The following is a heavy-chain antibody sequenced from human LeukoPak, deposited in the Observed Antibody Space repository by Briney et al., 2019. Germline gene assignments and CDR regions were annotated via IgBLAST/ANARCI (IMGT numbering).Heavy chain of an antibody. D-gene: IGHD6-13*01. CDR1: GGTFSSYA. CDR3: ASGDGSSWKDPVGY. CDR2: IIPIFGTA. J-gene: IGHJ4*02. Sequence: EASVKVSCKASGGTFSSYAISWVRQAPGQGLERMGRIIPIFGTANYAQKFQGRVTITTDESTSTAYMELSSLRSEDTAVYYCASGDGSSWKDPVGYWGQGTLVTVSS. V-gene: IGHV1-69*05.